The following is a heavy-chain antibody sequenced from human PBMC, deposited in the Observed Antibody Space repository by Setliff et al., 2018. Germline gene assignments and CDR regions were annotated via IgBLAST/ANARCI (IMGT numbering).Heavy chain of an antibody. CDR3: ARVEEFYYDSSGYYASDAFGL. D-gene: IGHD3-22*01. Sequence: SETLSLTCAVSGGSISSSDSNTNWWSWVRQPPGKGLEWIGEINHSGNTNYNPSLKSRVTVSVDKPKNQFPLKLSSVTAADTAVYYCARVEEFYYDSSGYYASDAFGLWGQGTMVTVSS. CDR1: GGSISSSDSNTNW. CDR2: INHSGNT. V-gene: IGHV4-4*02. J-gene: IGHJ3*01.